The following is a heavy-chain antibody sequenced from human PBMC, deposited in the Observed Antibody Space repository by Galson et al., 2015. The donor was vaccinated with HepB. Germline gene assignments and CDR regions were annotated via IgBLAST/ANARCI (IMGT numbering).Heavy chain of an antibody. CDR2: ISSSSSTI. Sequence: SLRLSCAASGFTFSSYSMNWVRQAPGKGLEWVSYISSSSSTIYYADSVKGRFTISRDNAKNSLYLQMNSLRDEDTAVYYCARDSTQGWELPQGGAFDIWGQGTMVTVSS. J-gene: IGHJ3*02. V-gene: IGHV3-48*02. CDR1: GFTFSSYS. D-gene: IGHD1-26*01. CDR3: ARDSTQGWELPQGGAFDI.